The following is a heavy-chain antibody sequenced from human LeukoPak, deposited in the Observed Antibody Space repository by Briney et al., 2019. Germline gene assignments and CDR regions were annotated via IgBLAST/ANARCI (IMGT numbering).Heavy chain of an antibody. Sequence: GGSLRLSCAASGFTVSSNYMSWVRQAPGKGLEWVSVIYSGGSIYYADSVKGRFTISRDNAKNSLFLQMNSLRAEDTAVYFCAKSTDPVMAMMDVWGKGTTVTVSS. CDR2: IYSGGSI. J-gene: IGHJ6*04. CDR1: GFTVSSNY. V-gene: IGHV3-53*01. CDR3: AKSTDPVMAMMDV. D-gene: IGHD3-16*01.